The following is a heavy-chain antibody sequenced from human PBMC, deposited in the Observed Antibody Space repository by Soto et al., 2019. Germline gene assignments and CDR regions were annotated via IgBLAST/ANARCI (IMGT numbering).Heavy chain of an antibody. V-gene: IGHV1-69*01. D-gene: IGHD2-15*01. Sequence: QVQLVQSGAEVKKPGSSVKVSCKASGGTFSSPAISWVRQAPAQGLEWMGGIIPIFGTANYTQKFQGRVTITAEESTSRADMELIGLTCEDTAVYYCCGAGCSGGGCYHPSDYWGQGTLVTVSS. CDR2: IIPIFGTA. CDR1: GGTFSSPA. J-gene: IGHJ4*02. CDR3: CGAGCSGGGCYHPSDY.